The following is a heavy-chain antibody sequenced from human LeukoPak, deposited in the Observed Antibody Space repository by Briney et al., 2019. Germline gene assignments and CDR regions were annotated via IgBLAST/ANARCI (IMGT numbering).Heavy chain of an antibody. CDR2: TNPHNEKA. V-gene: IGHV1-8*01. CDR1: GFTFSTYN. J-gene: IGHJ3*01. D-gene: IGHD2-2*01. CDR3: ARVARPPYKLCGSVTCYGEDAFDV. Sequence: ASVKVSCQASGFTFSTYNINWVRQATGQGLEWMGGTNPHNEKAGYCQKFQGRVTMSRDTSTSTAYMELNSLTSEDTAVYYCARVARPPYKLCGSVTCYGEDAFDVWGQGTLVTVSS.